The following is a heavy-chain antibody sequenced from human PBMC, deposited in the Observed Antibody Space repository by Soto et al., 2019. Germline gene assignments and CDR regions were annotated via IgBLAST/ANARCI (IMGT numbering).Heavy chain of an antibody. CDR2: ISYDGSNK. V-gene: IGHV3-30*18. Sequence: QVQLVESGGGVVQPGRSLRLSCAASGFIFNTYDMHWVGQAPGKRLEWVAVISYDGSNKYYADSVKGRLTISRDNSKKMLYLQMNSLRPEDTAVYYCAKVQHCSSTSCYFYYYGMDVWGQGTKVAVSS. J-gene: IGHJ6*02. CDR1: GFIFNTYD. D-gene: IGHD2-2*01. CDR3: AKVQHCSSTSCYFYYYGMDV.